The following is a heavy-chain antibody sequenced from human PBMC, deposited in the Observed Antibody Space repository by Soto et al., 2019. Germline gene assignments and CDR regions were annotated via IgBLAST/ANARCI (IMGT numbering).Heavy chain of an antibody. Sequence: PSETLSLTCAVYGGSFSGYYWSWIRQPPGKGLEWIGEINHSGSTNYNPSLKSRVTISVDTSKNQFSLKLSSVTAADTAVYYCAKGIDYYGFGERAYYYDMDIWGNETPVTLAS. V-gene: IGHV4-34*01. CDR2: INHSGST. CDR1: GGSFSGYY. J-gene: IGHJ6*03. D-gene: IGHD3-10*01. CDR3: AKGIDYYGFGERAYYYDMDI.